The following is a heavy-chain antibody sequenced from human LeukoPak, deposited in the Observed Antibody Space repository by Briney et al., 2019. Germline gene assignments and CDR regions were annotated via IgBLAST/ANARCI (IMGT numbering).Heavy chain of an antibody. V-gene: IGHV3-23*01. CDR2: ISGSGGST. D-gene: IGHD3-16*02. CDR3: ASGGEYYDYVWGSYRPHGYASDI. CDR1: GFTFSSYA. J-gene: IGHJ3*02. Sequence: GGSLRLSCAASGFTFSSYAMSWVRQAPGKGLEWVSAISGSGGSTYYADSVKGRFTISRDNSKNTLYLQMNSLRAEDTAVYYCASGGEYYDYVWGSYRPHGYASDIWGQGTMVTVSS.